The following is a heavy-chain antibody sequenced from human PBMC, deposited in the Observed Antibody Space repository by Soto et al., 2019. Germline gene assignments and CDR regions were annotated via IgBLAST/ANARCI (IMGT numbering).Heavy chain of an antibody. CDR2: INPNTGGT. CDR3: ARSYDSSGYYYVY. CDR1: GYTFTGYY. D-gene: IGHD3-22*01. J-gene: IGHJ4*02. V-gene: IGHV1-2*04. Sequence: ASVKVSCKASGYTFTGYYMHWVRQAPGQGLEWMGWINPNTGGTNYAQKFQGWVTMTRDTSISTAYMELSRLRSDDTAVYYCARSYDSSGYYYVYWGQGTLVTVSS.